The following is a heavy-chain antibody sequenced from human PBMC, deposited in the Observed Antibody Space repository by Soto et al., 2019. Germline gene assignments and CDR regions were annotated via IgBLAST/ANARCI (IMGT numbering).Heavy chain of an antibody. D-gene: IGHD3-10*01. Sequence: QVQLVQSGAEVKKPGASVKVSCKASGYTFTGYYMHWVRQAPGQGLEWMGRINSNSGGTEYAQKFQGWVTMTRDTSISTAYMELSRLRSDDTAVYYCAITYYYVSGSYHWDYWGQGTLVTVSS. CDR1: GYTFTGYY. J-gene: IGHJ4*02. V-gene: IGHV1-2*04. CDR3: AITYYYVSGSYHWDY. CDR2: INSNSGGT.